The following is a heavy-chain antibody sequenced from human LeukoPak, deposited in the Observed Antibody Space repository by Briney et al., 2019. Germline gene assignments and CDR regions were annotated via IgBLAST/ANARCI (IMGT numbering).Heavy chain of an antibody. J-gene: IGHJ4*02. CDR3: ARVRARSYCSSTSCYGY. CDR1: GFTFSSYW. Sequence: GGSLRLSCAASGFTFSSYWMSWVRQAPGKGLEWVANIKQDGSEKYYVDSVKGRFTISRDNAKNSLYLQMNSLRAEDTAVYYCARVRARSYCSSTSCYGYWGQGTLVTVSP. D-gene: IGHD2-2*01. V-gene: IGHV3-7*01. CDR2: IKQDGSEK.